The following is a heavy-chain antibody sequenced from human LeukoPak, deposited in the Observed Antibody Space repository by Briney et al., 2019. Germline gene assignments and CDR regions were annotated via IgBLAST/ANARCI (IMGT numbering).Heavy chain of an antibody. CDR2: IYPGDSDT. J-gene: IGHJ4*02. Sequence: GESLKISCKGSGYSFTSYWIGWVRQMPGKGLEWMGIIYPGDSDTRYSPSCQGQVTISADKSISTAYLQWSSLKASDTAMYYCARHAGSGSYYNAVDYWGQGTLVTVSS. D-gene: IGHD3-10*01. CDR1: GYSFTSYW. CDR3: ARHAGSGSYYNAVDY. V-gene: IGHV5-51*01.